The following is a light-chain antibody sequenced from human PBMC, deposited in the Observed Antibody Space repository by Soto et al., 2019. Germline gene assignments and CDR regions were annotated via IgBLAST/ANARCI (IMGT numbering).Light chain of an antibody. V-gene: IGLV2-8*01. CDR1: SSDIGGYNY. J-gene: IGLJ3*02. Sequence: QSALTQPPSASGSLGQSVTISCTGTSSDIGGYNYVSWYQQHPGKVPKLMIFEVNKRPSGVPDRFSGSKSGRTASLTVSGLQAEDEADYYCSSYAGSKNLVFGGGTKLTVL. CDR2: EVN. CDR3: SSYAGSKNLV.